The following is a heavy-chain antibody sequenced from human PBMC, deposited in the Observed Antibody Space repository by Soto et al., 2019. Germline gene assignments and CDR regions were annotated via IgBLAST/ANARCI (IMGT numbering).Heavy chain of an antibody. D-gene: IGHD6-13*01. V-gene: IGHV1-46*01. CDR1: EYTFTDYY. CDR3: ATAAYSTSWYDF. J-gene: IGHJ5*01. CDR2: INPSGGST. Sequence: QVQLVQSGAEVKKPGASVKLSCKSSEYTFTDYYIHWVRQAHGQGLEWMGLINPSGGSTSYAQKFQGRVTMTRDTSTSTVYMELSSLRSEDTAVYYCATAAYSTSWYDFWGQGTLVTVSS.